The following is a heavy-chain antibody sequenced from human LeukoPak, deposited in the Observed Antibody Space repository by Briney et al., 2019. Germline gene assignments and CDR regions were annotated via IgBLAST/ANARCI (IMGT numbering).Heavy chain of an antibody. CDR2: IIPIFGTA. J-gene: IGHJ6*03. CDR3: ARARITIFGVVINHYYYMDV. CDR1: GGTFSSYA. D-gene: IGHD3-3*01. Sequence: SVKVSCKASGGTFSSYAISWVRQAPGQGLEWMGGIIPIFGTANYAQKFQGRVTIIADKSTSTAYMELSSLRSEDTAVYYCARARITIFGVVINHYYYMDVWGKGTTVTVSS. V-gene: IGHV1-69*06.